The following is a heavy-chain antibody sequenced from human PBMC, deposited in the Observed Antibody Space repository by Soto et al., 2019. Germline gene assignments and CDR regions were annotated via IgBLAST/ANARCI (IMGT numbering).Heavy chain of an antibody. V-gene: IGHV3-30-3*01. D-gene: IGHD5-12*01. CDR1: GFTFSSYA. J-gene: IGHJ4*02. CDR2: ISYDGSNK. CDR3: AREATIWGHRFDF. Sequence: QVQLVESGGGVVQPGRSLRLSCAASGFTFSSYAMHWVRQAPGKGLEWVAVISYDGSNKYYADSVKGPFTISRENSKNPLYLQIKRLRGEDKAVYYCAREATIWGHRFDFLGQGTLVHVSS.